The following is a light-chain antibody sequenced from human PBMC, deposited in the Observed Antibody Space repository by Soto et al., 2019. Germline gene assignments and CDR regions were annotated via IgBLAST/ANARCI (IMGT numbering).Light chain of an antibody. CDR3: QQYNNWPGT. Sequence: EIVMTQSPSTLSVSPGDRVTLSCRASQSVSSNLAWYQQKPGQAPRLLIYGASTRASGIPARFSGSGSGTEFTLTISSLQSEDFAVYYCQQYNNWPGTFGQGTKLEIK. CDR2: GAS. J-gene: IGKJ2*02. CDR1: QSVSSN. V-gene: IGKV3-15*01.